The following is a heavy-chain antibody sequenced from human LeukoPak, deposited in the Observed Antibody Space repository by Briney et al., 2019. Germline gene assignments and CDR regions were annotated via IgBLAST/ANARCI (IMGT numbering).Heavy chain of an antibody. CDR2: IYSGGST. J-gene: IGHJ4*02. Sequence: GGSLRLSCAASGFIVSNKYMSWVRQAPGKGLEWVSVIYSGGSTYYADSVKGRFTISRDISKNALYLQMNELRAEDTAVYYCARGDDYGDYGPFDYWGQGTLVTVSS. V-gene: IGHV3-66*01. CDR1: GFIVSNKY. CDR3: ARGDDYGDYGPFDY. D-gene: IGHD4-17*01.